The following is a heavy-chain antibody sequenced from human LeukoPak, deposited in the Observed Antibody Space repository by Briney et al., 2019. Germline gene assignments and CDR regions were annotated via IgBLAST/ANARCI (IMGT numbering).Heavy chain of an antibody. Sequence: ASVKVSCMASVYTFNGYYIHWVRQAAAQGLECMGRINPSDGTTSYEQKFQGRVTMTRDTSTSTVYMELRSLRSEDTAVYYCARAPANKYDSRLPEDYWGQGTLVTVSS. J-gene: IGHJ4*02. CDR1: VYTFNGYY. CDR3: ARAPANKYDSRLPEDY. CDR2: INPSDGTT. D-gene: IGHD3-22*01. V-gene: IGHV1-46*02.